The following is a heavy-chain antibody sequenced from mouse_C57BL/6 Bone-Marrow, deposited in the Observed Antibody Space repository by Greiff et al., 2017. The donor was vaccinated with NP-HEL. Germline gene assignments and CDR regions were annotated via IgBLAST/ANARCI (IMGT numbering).Heavy chain of an antibody. CDR3: ARSEYPVYYYGSSPFAY. V-gene: IGHV1-54*01. D-gene: IGHD1-1*01. CDR1: GYAFTNYL. J-gene: IGHJ3*01. Sequence: QVQLQQSGAELVRPGTSVKVSCKASGYAFTNYLIEWVKQRPGQGLEWIGVINPGSGGTNYNEKFKGKATLTADKSSSTAYMQLSSLTSEDSAVYFCARSEYPVYYYGSSPFAYWGQGTLVTVSA. CDR2: INPGSGGT.